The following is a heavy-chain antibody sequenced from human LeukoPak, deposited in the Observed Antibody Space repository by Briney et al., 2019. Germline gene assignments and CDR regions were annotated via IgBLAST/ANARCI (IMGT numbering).Heavy chain of an antibody. D-gene: IGHD5-12*01. J-gene: IGHJ4*02. V-gene: IGHV3-48*03. CDR3: SSKIVVTTTGWLFDY. CDR2: ISSSGNTI. Sequence: GGSLRLSCTGPGFIFSRYEMNWVRQAPGKGLEWVSYISSSGNTIYYADSVKGRFTISRDNAKNSLYLQMNSLRAEDTAVYYCSSKIVVTTTGWLFDYWGPGSLVTVSS. CDR1: GFIFSRYE.